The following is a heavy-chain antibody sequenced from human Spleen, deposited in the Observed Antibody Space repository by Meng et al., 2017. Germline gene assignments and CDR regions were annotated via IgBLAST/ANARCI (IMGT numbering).Heavy chain of an antibody. J-gene: IGHJ5*02. Sequence: QEQLQQWGAGLLKPSETLSLTCAVSGVSLSGDYWSWIRQPPGKGLGWIGEINHRGKTTYNPSLKSRVTMSIDTSEKQFSLKLSSVTAADTAVYYCARDARDLWGQGTLVTVSS. CDR1: GVSLSGDY. CDR2: INHRGKT. V-gene: IGHV4-34*01. CDR3: ARDARDL.